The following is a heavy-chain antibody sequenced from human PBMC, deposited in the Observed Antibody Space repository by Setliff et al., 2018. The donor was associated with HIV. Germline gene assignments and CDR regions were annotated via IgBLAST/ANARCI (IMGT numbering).Heavy chain of an antibody. Sequence: KPSETLSLTCAVYGGSFSGNYWNWIRQPPGKGLEWIGEINHSANTNYSPSLKSRVTISVDTSKNQFSLKLNSVTAADTAVYYCARSSLHCGGGSCYLTWFDPWGQGTLVTVSS. CDR3: ARSSLHCGGGSCYLTWFDP. D-gene: IGHD2-15*01. V-gene: IGHV4-34*01. J-gene: IGHJ5*02. CDR2: INHSANT. CDR1: GGSFSGNY.